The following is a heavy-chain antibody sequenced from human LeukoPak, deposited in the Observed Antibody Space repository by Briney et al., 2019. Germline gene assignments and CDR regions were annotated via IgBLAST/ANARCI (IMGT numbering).Heavy chain of an antibody. CDR2: ITNSGTTI. J-gene: IGHJ1*01. V-gene: IGHV3-11*01. D-gene: IGHD3-9*01. Sequence: GGPLRLSCAASGFTFTDYYMSWIRQAPGKGLEWVSYITNSGTTIYYADSVKGRFTISRDNAKNSLYLQMNSLRAEDTAVYYCARDGHYDILTGYFQDWGQGTLVTVSS. CDR3: ARDGHYDILTGYFQD. CDR1: GFTFTDYY.